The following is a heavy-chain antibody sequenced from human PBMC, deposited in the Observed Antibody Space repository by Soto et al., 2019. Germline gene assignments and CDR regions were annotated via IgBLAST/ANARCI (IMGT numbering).Heavy chain of an antibody. CDR1: GGTFSSYT. Sequence: ASVKVSCKASGGTFSSYTISWVRQAPGQGLEWMGRIIPILGIANYAQKFQGRVTITADKSTSTAYMELSSLRSEDTAVYYCARSVGNDYGDYYYYGMDVWGQGTTVTVSS. CDR2: IIPILGIA. J-gene: IGHJ6*02. D-gene: IGHD4-17*01. CDR3: ARSVGNDYGDYYYYGMDV. V-gene: IGHV1-69*02.